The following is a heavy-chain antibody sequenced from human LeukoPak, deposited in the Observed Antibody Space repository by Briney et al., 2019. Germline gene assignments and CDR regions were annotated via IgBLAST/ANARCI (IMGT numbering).Heavy chain of an antibody. CDR2: MNPNSGNT. D-gene: IGHD1-26*01. CDR1: GYTFTSYD. J-gene: IGHJ4*02. Sequence: ASVKVSCKASGYTFTSYDINWVRQATGQGLEWMGWMNPNSGNTGYAQKFQGRVTMTRNTSISTAYMELSSLRSEDTAVYYCASISKVGATIDYWGQGTLVTVPS. CDR3: ASISKVGATIDY. V-gene: IGHV1-8*01.